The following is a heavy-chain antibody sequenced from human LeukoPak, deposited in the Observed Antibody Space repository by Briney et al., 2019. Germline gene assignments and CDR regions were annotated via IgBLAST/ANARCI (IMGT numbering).Heavy chain of an antibody. D-gene: IGHD3-10*01. CDR3: ARDIVMGGSGSYQQAQFDY. J-gene: IGHJ4*02. CDR2: IYHSGST. CDR1: GYSISSGYY. V-gene: IGHV4-38-2*02. Sequence: PSETLSLTCAVSGYSISSGYYWGWIRQPPGEGLEWIGSIYHSGSTYYNPSLKSRVTISVDTSKNQFSLKLSSVTAADTAVYYCARDIVMGGSGSYQQAQFDYWGQGTLVTVSS.